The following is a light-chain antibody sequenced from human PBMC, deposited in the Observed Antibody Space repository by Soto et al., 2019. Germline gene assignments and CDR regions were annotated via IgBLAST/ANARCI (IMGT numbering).Light chain of an antibody. CDR2: DVS. V-gene: IGLV2-11*01. Sequence: QTVLTQPRSVSGSPGQSVTISCTGTSSDVGGYNYVSWYQQHPGKAPKLMIYDVSKRPSGVPDRFSGSKSGNTASLTISGLQAEDEADYYGCSYAGSYTYDFGTGTKVTV. J-gene: IGLJ1*01. CDR1: SSDVGGYNY. CDR3: CSYAGSYTYD.